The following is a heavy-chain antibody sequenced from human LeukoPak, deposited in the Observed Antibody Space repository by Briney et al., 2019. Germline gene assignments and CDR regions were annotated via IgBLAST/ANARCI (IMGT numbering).Heavy chain of an antibody. CDR2: ISSSGSTI. V-gene: IGHV3-48*03. J-gene: IGHJ4*02. D-gene: IGHD3-10*01. CDR3: AREERLYYGSGSYYNLWPLYFDY. Sequence: GGSLRLSCAASGFTFSSYEMNWVRQAPGKGLEWVSYISSSGSTIYYADSVKGRFTISRDNAKNSLYLQMNSLRAEDTAVYYCAREERLYYGSGSYYNLWPLYFDYWGQGTLVTVSS. CDR1: GFTFSSYE.